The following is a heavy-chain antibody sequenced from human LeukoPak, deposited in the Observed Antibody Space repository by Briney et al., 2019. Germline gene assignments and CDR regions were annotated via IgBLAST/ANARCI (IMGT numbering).Heavy chain of an antibody. CDR1: GGSISSGSYY. J-gene: IGHJ4*02. Sequence: PSETLSLTCTVSGGSISSGSYYWSWIRQPAGKGLEWIGRIYTSGSTNYNPSLKSRVTISVDTSKNQFSLKLSSVTAADTAVYYCARHKSSRGYDYLAAVPYWGQGTLVTVSS. CDR3: ARHKSSRGYDYLAAVPY. D-gene: IGHD5-12*01. CDR2: IYTSGST. V-gene: IGHV4-61*02.